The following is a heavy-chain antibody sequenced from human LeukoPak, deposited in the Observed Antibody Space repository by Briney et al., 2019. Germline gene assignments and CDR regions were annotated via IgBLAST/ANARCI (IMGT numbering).Heavy chain of an antibody. V-gene: IGHV3-11*01. Sequence: GGSLRLSCSASGLIFRGYYMSSIREAPAKGLGRGSYISFSVSTLYYAAPVKGQFTNPRDNAKNSAYLQMTRLRADDTAVYYCASDHRYYYDSSGLDYWGQGTLVTVSS. CDR1: GLIFRGYY. J-gene: IGHJ4*02. D-gene: IGHD3-22*01. CDR2: ISFSVSTL. CDR3: ASDHRYYYDSSGLDY.